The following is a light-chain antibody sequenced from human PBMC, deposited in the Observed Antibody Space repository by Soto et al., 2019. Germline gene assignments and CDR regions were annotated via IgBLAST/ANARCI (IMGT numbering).Light chain of an antibody. CDR3: QSYDSSLSGYV. CDR2: VNT. J-gene: IGLJ1*01. V-gene: IGLV1-40*01. CDR1: SSNIGAGYD. Sequence: QSVLTQPPSMSGAPGQRVTISCTGSSSNIGAGYDVHWYQQLPGTAPKLLIYVNTNRPSGVPDRFSGSKSGTSDSLAITGLRAEDEADYYCQSYDSSLSGYVFGTGTKVTVL.